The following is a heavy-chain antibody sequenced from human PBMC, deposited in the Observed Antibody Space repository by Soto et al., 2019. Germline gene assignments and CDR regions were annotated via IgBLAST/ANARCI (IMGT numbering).Heavy chain of an antibody. J-gene: IGHJ4*02. CDR2: IYYGGST. CDR3: ARGYNGGWYLNDY. CDR1: GGPISSYY. Sequence: RSLTCTVSGGPISSYYWSWIRQPPGKGLEWIGYIYYGGSTNYNPSLKSRVAISVDTSKNQFSLNLRSVTAADTAIYYCARGYNGGWYLNDYWGQGTLVTVSS. V-gene: IGHV4-59*01. D-gene: IGHD6-19*01.